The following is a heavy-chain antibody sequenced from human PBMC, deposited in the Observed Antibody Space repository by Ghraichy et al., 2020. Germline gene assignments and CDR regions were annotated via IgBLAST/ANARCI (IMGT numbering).Heavy chain of an antibody. CDR3: ATLNTAAFEF. Sequence: SETLSLTCTVSGVSVSSALFYWSWVRQPPGRGLESLAYIYYSGTTNYSLSLKSRVTISVDTSKNQVSLKLNSVTTSDTAVYYCATLNTAAFEFWGQGTMVTVDS. CDR2: IYYSGTT. CDR1: GVSVSSALFY. V-gene: IGHV4-61*01. J-gene: IGHJ3*01.